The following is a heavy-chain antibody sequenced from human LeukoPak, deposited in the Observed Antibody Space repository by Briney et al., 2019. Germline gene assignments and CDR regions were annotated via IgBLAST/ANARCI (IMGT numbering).Heavy chain of an antibody. CDR2: INHSGST. J-gene: IGHJ4*02. D-gene: IGHD6-13*01. CDR1: GGSFSGYY. Sequence: PSETLSLTCAVYGGSFSGYYLSWIRQPPGKGLEWIGEINHSGSTNYNPSLKSRVTISVDTSKNQFSLKLSSVTAADTAVYYCARGRGRAGSWGQGTLVTVSS. V-gene: IGHV4-34*01. CDR3: ARGRGRAGS.